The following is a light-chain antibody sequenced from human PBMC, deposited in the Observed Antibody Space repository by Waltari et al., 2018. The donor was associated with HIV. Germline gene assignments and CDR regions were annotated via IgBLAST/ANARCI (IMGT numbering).Light chain of an antibody. CDR3: MQSLQTPRT. CDR2: LGS. CDR1: QSLLRNNGYNY. J-gene: IGKJ1*01. V-gene: IGKV2-28*01. Sequence: DIVMTQSPLSLSVAPGEPASISCRSSQSLLRNNGYNYLDWYIQKPGQSPQVLIYLGSHRATGVPDRCSGSGSGTDFTLKINRVEAEDVGVYFCMQSLQTPRTFGQGTKVEMK.